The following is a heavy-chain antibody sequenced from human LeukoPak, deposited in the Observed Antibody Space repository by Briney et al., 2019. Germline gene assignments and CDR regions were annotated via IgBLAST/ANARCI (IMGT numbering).Heavy chain of an antibody. CDR2: ISSSSSYT. CDR3: ARDAYSSSWSYPQYYGMDV. V-gene: IGHV3-11*05. CDR1: GFTFSDYY. Sequence: GGSLRLSCAASGFTFSDYYMSWIRQAPGKGLEWVSYISSSSSYTNYADSVKGRFTISRDKAQNSLYLQMNSLRAEDTAVYYCARDAYSSSWSYPQYYGMDVWGQGTTVTVSS. J-gene: IGHJ6*02. D-gene: IGHD6-13*01.